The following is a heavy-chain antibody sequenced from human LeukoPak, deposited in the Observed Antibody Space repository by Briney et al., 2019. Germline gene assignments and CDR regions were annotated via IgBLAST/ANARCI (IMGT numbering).Heavy chain of an antibody. Sequence: GGSLRLSCAASGFTFSSYSMNWVRQAPGKGLEWVSYISSSSSTIYYADSVKGRFTISRDNAKNSLYLQMNSLRAEDTAVYYCARDRSYGTSAFDYWGQGTLVTVSS. J-gene: IGHJ4*02. CDR2: ISSSSSTI. CDR3: ARDRSYGTSAFDY. CDR1: GFTFSSYS. V-gene: IGHV3-48*01. D-gene: IGHD1-26*01.